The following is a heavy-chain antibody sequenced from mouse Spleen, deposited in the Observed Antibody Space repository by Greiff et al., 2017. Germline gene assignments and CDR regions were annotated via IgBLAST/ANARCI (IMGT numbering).Heavy chain of an antibody. Sequence: EVKVVESGGGLVKPGGSLKLSCAASGFTFSSYAMSWVRQTPEKRLEWVATISDGGSYTYYPDNVKGRFTISRDNAKNNLYLQMSHLKSEDTAMYYWAREGGGDYWGQGTTLTVSS. V-gene: IGHV5-4*01. CDR2: ISDGGSYT. J-gene: IGHJ2*01. CDR1: GFTFSSYA. CDR3: AREGGGDY.